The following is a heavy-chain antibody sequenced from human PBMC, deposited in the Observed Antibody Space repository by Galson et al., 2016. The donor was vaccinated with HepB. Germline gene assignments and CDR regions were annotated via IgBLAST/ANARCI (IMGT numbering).Heavy chain of an antibody. J-gene: IGHJ4*02. CDR2: IHYSGTT. Sequence: SETLSLTCSVSGGSMRSPTYYWGWIRQPPGKGLDWIGSIHYSGTTYFNPSLKSRLNMSVDTSKKQFSLRLTSVTAADTAVYYCATHEEGPIRGGFDYWGQGTLATVSS. CDR3: ATHEEGPIRGGFDY. D-gene: IGHD3-9*01. CDR1: GGSMRSPTYY. V-gene: IGHV4-39*01.